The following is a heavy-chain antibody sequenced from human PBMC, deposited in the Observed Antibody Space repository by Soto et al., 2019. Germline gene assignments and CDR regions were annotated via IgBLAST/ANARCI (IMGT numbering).Heavy chain of an antibody. CDR3: ARNGIVVRIP. CDR1: GFTFSTYA. V-gene: IGHV3-23*01. D-gene: IGHD1-26*01. J-gene: IGHJ5*02. CDR2: ISDKGGNT. Sequence: PGGSLRLSCVASGFTFSTYAMSWVRQAPGKGLEWVSAISDKGGNTYYADSVKGRFTISRDNSKNTLYLQVNSLRAGDTAVYYCARNGIVVRIPWGQGTLVTVSS.